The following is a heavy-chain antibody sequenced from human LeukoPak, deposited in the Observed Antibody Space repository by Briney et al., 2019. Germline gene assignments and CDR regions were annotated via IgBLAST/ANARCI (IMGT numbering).Heavy chain of an antibody. J-gene: IGHJ3*02. CDR1: GYTFTNYY. CDR3: ARIRDGYNDAYDI. V-gene: IGHV1-46*01. Sequence: ASVKVSCKASGYTFTNYYIHWVRQAPGQGLECMGIINPSGGSTSYAQKFQGRVTMTRDMSTSTVYMELSSLRSEDTAIYYCARIRDGYNDAYDIWGQGTVVTVPS. D-gene: IGHD5-24*01. CDR2: INPSGGST.